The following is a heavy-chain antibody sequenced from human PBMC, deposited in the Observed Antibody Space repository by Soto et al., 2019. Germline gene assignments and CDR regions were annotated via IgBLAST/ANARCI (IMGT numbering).Heavy chain of an antibody. V-gene: IGHV1-46*01. CDR1: GYTFTTYY. CDR2: INPSAGYT. CDR3: AKTIRGGYSSSWYYFDY. D-gene: IGHD6-13*01. J-gene: IGHJ4*02. Sequence: ASVKVSCKSSGYTFTTYYMHWARQTPGQGLEWMGVINPSAGYTAYAQDFRDRLTMTRDTSTTTIYLELSSLRAEDTAVYYCAKTIRGGYSSSWYYFDYWGQGTLVTVSS.